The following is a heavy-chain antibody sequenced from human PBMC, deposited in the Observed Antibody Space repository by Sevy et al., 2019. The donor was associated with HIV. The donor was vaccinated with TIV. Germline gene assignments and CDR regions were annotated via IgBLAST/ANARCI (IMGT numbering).Heavy chain of an antibody. CDR2: ISSNGGST. CDR3: VKDYSIREGWFDP. Sequence: GGSLRRSCSASGFTFSSYAMHWVRQAPGKGLEYVSAISSNGGSTYYADSVKGRFTISRDNSKNTLYLQMSSLRAEDTAVYYCVKDYSIREGWFDPWGQGTLVTVSS. V-gene: IGHV3-64D*06. J-gene: IGHJ5*02. D-gene: IGHD4-4*01. CDR1: GFTFSSYA.